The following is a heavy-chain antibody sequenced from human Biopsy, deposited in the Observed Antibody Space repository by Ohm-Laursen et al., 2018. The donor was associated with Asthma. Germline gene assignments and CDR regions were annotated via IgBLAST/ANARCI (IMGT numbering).Heavy chain of an antibody. CDR2: HDHEEGGT. CDR1: GYSLTDLS. CDR3: ASDFPKDYVRYNFQF. V-gene: IGHV1-24*01. J-gene: IGHJ4*02. Sequence: SSVKVSCKISGYSLTDLSMHWVRQAPGQGLEWMGGHDHEEGGTVNARRFQGRVTMTEDTSTDTAYMELSSLSSDDTAVYYCASDFPKDYVRYNFQFWGQGTLVTVSS. D-gene: IGHD4-17*01.